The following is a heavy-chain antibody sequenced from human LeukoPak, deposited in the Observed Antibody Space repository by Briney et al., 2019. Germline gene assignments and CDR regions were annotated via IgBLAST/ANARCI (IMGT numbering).Heavy chain of an antibody. CDR3: ARDGGYNSGWPYFDY. V-gene: IGHV4-61*01. Sequence: PSETLSLTCTVSGGSISSSSYFWSWIRQPPGKGLEWIGHIYYSGSTNYNPSLKSRVTISVDTSKNQFSLQLRSVTAADTAVYYCARDGGYNSGWPYFDYWGQGTLVPVSS. J-gene: IGHJ4*02. CDR2: IYYSGST. CDR1: GGSISSSSYF. D-gene: IGHD6-19*01.